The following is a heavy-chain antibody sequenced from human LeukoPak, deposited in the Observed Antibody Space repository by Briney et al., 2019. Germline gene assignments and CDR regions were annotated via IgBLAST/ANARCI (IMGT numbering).Heavy chain of an antibody. CDR2: IKSKTDGGTT. J-gene: IGHJ4*02. D-gene: IGHD6-13*01. V-gene: IGHV3-15*07. Sequence: GGSLRLSCAASGFTFSNAWMNWVRQAPGKGLEWVGRIKSKTDGGTTDYAAPVKGRFTISRDDSKNTLYLQMNSLKTEDTAVYYCTGAGYSSSWYDATDHFDYWGQGTLVTVSS. CDR1: GFTFSNAW. CDR3: TGAGYSSSWYDATDHFDY.